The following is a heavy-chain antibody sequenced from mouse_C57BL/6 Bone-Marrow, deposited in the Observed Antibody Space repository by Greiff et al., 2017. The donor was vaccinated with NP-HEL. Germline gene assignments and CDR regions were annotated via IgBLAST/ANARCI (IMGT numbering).Heavy chain of an antibody. J-gene: IGHJ2*01. Sequence: EVQLVESGGGLVQPGGSLSLSCAASGFTFTDYYMSWVRQPPGTALEWLGFIRNKANGYTTEYSASVKGRFTISRDNSQSILYLQMNARRAEDSATYYCSRYATATFDYWGQGTTLTVSS. CDR2: IRNKANGYTT. CDR3: SRYATATFDY. D-gene: IGHD1-2*01. CDR1: GFTFTDYY. V-gene: IGHV7-3*01.